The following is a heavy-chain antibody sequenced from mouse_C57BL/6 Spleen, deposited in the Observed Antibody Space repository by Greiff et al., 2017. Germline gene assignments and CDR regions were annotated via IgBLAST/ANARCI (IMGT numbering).Heavy chain of an antibody. J-gene: IGHJ2*01. CDR1: GFNIKDAY. V-gene: IGHV14-4*01. Sequence: VQLQQSGAELVRPGASVKLSCTASGFNIKDAYMHWVKQRPEQGLEWIGWIDPENGDTESASKFQGKATITADTSSNTAYLQLSSLTSEDTAVYYCTLITTVSHYFDSWGQGTTLTVSS. D-gene: IGHD1-1*01. CDR3: TLITTVSHYFDS. CDR2: IDPENGDT.